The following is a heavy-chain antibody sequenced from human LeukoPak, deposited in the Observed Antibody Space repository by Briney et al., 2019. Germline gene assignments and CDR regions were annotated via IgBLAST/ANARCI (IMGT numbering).Heavy chain of an antibody. CDR3: ARSGITMVRGVIVYYGMDV. Sequence: KSGGSLRLSCAASGFTFSDYYMSWIRQAPGKGLEWVSYISSSGSTIYYADSVKGRFTISRDNAKNSLYLQMNSLRAEDTAVYYCARSGITMVRGVIVYYGMDVWGQGTTVTVSS. CDR1: GFTFSDYY. D-gene: IGHD3-10*01. V-gene: IGHV3-11*01. J-gene: IGHJ6*02. CDR2: ISSSGSTI.